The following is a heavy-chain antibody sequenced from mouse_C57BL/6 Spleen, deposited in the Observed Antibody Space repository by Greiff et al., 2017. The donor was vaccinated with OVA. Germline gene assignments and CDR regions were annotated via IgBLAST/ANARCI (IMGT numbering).Heavy chain of an antibody. Sequence: QVQLQQSGAELVRPGASVKLSCKASGYTFTDYYINWVKQRPGQGLEWIARIYPGSGNTYYTEKFKGKATLTAEKSSSTAYMQLSRLTSEDAAVYFCARFDDDVGGFGYWGKGTTLTVSS. CDR3: ARFDDDVGGFGY. V-gene: IGHV1-76*01. J-gene: IGHJ2*01. CDR2: IYPGSGNT. CDR1: GYTFTDYY. D-gene: IGHD2-4*01.